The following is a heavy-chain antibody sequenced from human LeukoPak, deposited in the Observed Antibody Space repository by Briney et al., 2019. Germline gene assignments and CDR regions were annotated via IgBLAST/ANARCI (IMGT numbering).Heavy chain of an antibody. CDR2: IYYSGST. CDR3: ARYSPMYYYDSSGYRNYYYMDV. D-gene: IGHD3-22*01. Sequence: PSETLSLTCAVYGGSFSGYYWSWIRQPPGKGLEWIGYIYYSGSTYYNPSLKSRVTISVDTSKNQFSLKLSSVTAADTAVYYCARYSPMYYYDSSGYRNYYYMDVWGKGTTVTVSS. J-gene: IGHJ6*03. CDR1: GGSFSGYY. V-gene: IGHV4-30-4*08.